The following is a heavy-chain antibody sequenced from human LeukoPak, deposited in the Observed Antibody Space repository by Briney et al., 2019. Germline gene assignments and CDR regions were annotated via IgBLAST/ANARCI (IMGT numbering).Heavy chain of an antibody. D-gene: IGHD3-10*01. CDR1: GASISGYY. Sequence: PSETLSLTCTVSGASISGYYWSWIRQPPGKGLEWIGEINHSGSTNYNPSLKSRVTISVGTSKNQFSLKLSSVTAADTAVYYCASVLPYGGRQVYWGQGTLVTVSS. CDR3: ASVLPYGGRQVY. J-gene: IGHJ4*02. CDR2: INHSGST. V-gene: IGHV4-34*01.